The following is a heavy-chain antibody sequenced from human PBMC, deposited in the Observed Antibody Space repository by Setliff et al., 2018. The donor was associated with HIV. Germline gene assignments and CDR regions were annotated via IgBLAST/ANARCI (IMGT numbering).Heavy chain of an antibody. D-gene: IGHD6-13*01. Sequence: SETLSLTCAVYGRSFSGYYWNWIRQSPGKGLEWIGEINHSGGTNYNPSLKSRVTMSIDTSKNQFSLKLSSVTAADTAVYFCARGRGSSSSWPIDYWGQGTLVTVSS. CDR1: GRSFSGYY. CDR2: INHSGGT. CDR3: ARGRGSSSSWPIDY. J-gene: IGHJ4*02. V-gene: IGHV4-34*01.